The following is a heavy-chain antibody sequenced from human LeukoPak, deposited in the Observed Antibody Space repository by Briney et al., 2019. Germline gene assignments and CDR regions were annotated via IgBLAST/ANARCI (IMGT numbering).Heavy chain of an antibody. CDR3: AKDSPEYYDFWSGYPPRPYYYYYMDV. D-gene: IGHD3-3*01. CDR1: GFTFSSYA. CDR2: ISGSGDST. V-gene: IGHV3-23*01. Sequence: GGSLRLSCAASGFTFSSYAMSWVRQAPGKGLEWVSAISGSGDSTYYADSVKGRFTISRDNSKNTLYLQMNSLRAEDTAVYYCAKDSPEYYDFWSGYPPRPYYYYYMDVWGKGTTVTVSS. J-gene: IGHJ6*03.